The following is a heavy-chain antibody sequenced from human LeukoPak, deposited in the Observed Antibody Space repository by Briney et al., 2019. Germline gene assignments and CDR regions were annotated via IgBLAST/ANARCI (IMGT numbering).Heavy chain of an antibody. V-gene: IGHV3-21*01. Sequence: GGSLRLSCAASGFTFSSYSMNWVRQAPGKGLEWVSSISSSSSYIYYADSVKGRFTISRDNAKNSLYLQMNSLRAEDTAVYYCARDSGRSSWYSVRHYYYGMDVWGQGTTVTVSS. J-gene: IGHJ6*02. CDR3: ARDSGRSSWYSVRHYYYGMDV. D-gene: IGHD6-13*01. CDR1: GFTFSSYS. CDR2: ISSSSSYI.